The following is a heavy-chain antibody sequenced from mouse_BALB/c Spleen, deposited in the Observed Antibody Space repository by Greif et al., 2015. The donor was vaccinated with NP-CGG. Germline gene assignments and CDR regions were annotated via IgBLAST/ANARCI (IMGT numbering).Heavy chain of an antibody. CDR2: ISTYYGDA. CDR1: GYTFTDYA. J-gene: IGHJ2*01. D-gene: IGHD1-3*01. Sequence: VQLQQSGAELVRPGVSVKISCKGSGYTFTDYAMHWVKQSHAKSLEWIGVISTYYGDASYNQKFKGKATMTVDKSSSTAYMELARLTSEDSAIYYCAREWNSPFDYWGQGTTLTVSS. CDR3: AREWNSPFDY. V-gene: IGHV1S137*01.